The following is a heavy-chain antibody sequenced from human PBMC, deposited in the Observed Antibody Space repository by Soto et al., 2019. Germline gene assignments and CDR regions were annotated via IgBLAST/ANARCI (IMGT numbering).Heavy chain of an antibody. V-gene: IGHV3-23*01. CDR2: LSGSGDST. Sequence: GGSLRLSCAASGFTFSSYAMSWVRQAPGKGLEWVSGLSGSGDSTYYADSVKGRFTISRDNSKNTLYLQTNSLRAEDTAVYYCAKDGYNFLNYYFDYWGQGTLVTVSS. CDR3: AKDGYNFLNYYFDY. J-gene: IGHJ4*02. D-gene: IGHD5-12*01. CDR1: GFTFSSYA.